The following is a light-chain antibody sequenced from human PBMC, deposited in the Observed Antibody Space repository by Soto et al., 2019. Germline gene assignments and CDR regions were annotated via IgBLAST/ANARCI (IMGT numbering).Light chain of an antibody. CDR3: QQYYSPWT. J-gene: IGKJ1*01. CDR2: WAS. V-gene: IGKV4-1*01. Sequence: DIVMTQSPDSLAVSLGERATINCKSSQSVLHSSNNKNYLAWYQQKPGQPPKLLIYWASTRESGVPDRFSGSGSGTDFTLSISSQQAEDVAVYYCQQYYSPWTFGQGTKVEIK. CDR1: QSVLHSSNNKNY.